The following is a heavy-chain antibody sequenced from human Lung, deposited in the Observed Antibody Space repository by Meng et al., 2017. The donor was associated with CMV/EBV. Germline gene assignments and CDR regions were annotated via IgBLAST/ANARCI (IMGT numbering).Heavy chain of an antibody. V-gene: IGHV1-8*01. Sequence: YTFTSYGINWVRQAAGHGLEWMGWMNPNSGNTGFAQKFQGRVTITRNTSISTAYMEVRSLRFEDTAVYYCARMGRYCSGGSCLRYFDYWGQGTLVTVSS. CDR2: MNPNSGNT. D-gene: IGHD2-15*01. CDR3: ARMGRYCSGGSCLRYFDY. J-gene: IGHJ4*02. CDR1: YTFTSYG.